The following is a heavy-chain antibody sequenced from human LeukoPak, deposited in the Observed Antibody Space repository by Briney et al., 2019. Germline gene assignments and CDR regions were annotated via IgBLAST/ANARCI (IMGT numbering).Heavy chain of an antibody. CDR1: GFTFSSYG. Sequence: GGSLRPSCAASGFTFSSYGMHWVRQAPGKGLEWVAVIWYDGSNKYYADSVKGRFTISRDNSKNTLYLQMNSLRAEDTAVYYCARDLYSWGITFGGVIVPGYWGQGTLVTVSS. D-gene: IGHD3-16*02. J-gene: IGHJ4*02. CDR2: IWYDGSNK. CDR3: ARDLYSWGITFGGVIVPGY. V-gene: IGHV3-33*01.